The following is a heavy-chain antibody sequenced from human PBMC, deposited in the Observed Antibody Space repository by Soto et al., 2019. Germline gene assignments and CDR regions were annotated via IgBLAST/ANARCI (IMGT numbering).Heavy chain of an antibody. V-gene: IGHV3-64D*06. J-gene: IGHJ5*02. CDR2: ISSDGDIT. Sequence: GGSLRLSCSASGFTFSEYSMHWVRQAPGKGLQYVSTISSDGDITYYADSVKGRFTISRDNSKNTLYLQMNSLRPEDTAVYYCVKVSTFYDMVTGYYSTNFFDPWGQGTLVTVSS. CDR1: GFTFSEYS. CDR3: VKVSTFYDMVTGYYSTNFFDP. D-gene: IGHD3-9*01.